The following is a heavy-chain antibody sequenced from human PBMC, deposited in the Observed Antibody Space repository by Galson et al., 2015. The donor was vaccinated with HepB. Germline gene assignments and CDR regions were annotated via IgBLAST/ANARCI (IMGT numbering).Heavy chain of an antibody. V-gene: IGHV3-33*01. CDR1: GSTFSRHG. CDR2: IWFDGSKK. CDR3: ARYLGDYYGFDI. Sequence: SLRLSCAASGAASGSTFSRHGMHWVRQAPGKGLEWVALIWFDGSKKYHAEYLKGRFTISRDNSKNMLYLQMNSLGAEDTAMYYCARYLGDYYGFDIWGQGTMVIASS. J-gene: IGHJ3*02. D-gene: IGHD2/OR15-2a*01.